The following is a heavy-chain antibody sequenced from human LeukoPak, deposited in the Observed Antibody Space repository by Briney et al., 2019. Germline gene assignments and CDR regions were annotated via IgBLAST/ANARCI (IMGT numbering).Heavy chain of an antibody. CDR2: INHSGST. J-gene: IGHJ2*01. Sequence: SETLSLTCAVYGGSFSGYYWSWIRQPPGKGLEWLGEINHSGSTYYNPSLKSRVTISVDTSKNQFSLKLSSVTAADTAVYYCARSYYDSSGYYPYWYFDLWGRGTLVTVSS. CDR1: GGSFSGYY. V-gene: IGHV4-34*09. CDR3: ARSYYDSSGYYPYWYFDL. D-gene: IGHD3-22*01.